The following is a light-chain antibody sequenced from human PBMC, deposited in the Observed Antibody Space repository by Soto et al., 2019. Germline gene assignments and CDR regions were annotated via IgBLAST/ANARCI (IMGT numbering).Light chain of an antibody. V-gene: IGLV2-18*02. J-gene: IGLJ1*01. CDR1: SRDVGSYNR. CDR2: EVS. Sequence: QSALTQPPSVSGSPGQSVAIPCTGTSRDVGSYNRVSWYQQPPGAAPKLMIYEVSNRPSGVPDRFSGSKSGNTASLTISGLQAEDEADYYCNSYTGSSTYAFGTGTKVTVL. CDR3: NSYTGSSTYA.